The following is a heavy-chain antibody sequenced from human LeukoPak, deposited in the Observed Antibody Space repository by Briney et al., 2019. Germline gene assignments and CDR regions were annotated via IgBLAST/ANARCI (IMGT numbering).Heavy chain of an antibody. CDR3: ATDSKAYYYDSSGTPDI. D-gene: IGHD3-22*01. V-gene: IGHV3-23*01. J-gene: IGHJ3*02. CDR1: GFTFSSYA. Sequence: TGGSLRLSCAASGFTFSSYAMSWVRQAPGKGLEWVSAISGSGGSTYYADSVRGRFTISRDNSKNTLYLRMNSLRAEDTAVYYCATDSKAYYYDSSGTPDIWGQGTMVTVSS. CDR2: ISGSGGST.